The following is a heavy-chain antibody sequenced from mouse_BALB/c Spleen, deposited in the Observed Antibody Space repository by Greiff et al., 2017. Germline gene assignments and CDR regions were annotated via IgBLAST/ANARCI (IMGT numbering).Heavy chain of an antibody. CDR2: IWAGGST. V-gene: IGHV2-9*02. CDR3: ALSGREDAMDY. J-gene: IGHJ4*01. Sequence: QVQLKESGPGLVAPSQSLSITCTVSGFSLTSYGVHWVRQPPGKGLEWLGVIWAGGSTNYNSALMSRLSISKDNSKSQVFLKMNSLQTDDTAMYYCALSGREDAMDYWGQGTSVTVSS. D-gene: IGHD3-1*01. CDR1: GFSLTSYG.